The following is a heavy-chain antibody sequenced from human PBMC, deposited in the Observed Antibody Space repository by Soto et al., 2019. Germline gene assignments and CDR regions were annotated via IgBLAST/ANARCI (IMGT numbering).Heavy chain of an antibody. CDR2: IYYSGTS. CDR1: GGSISNSSYY. CDR3: ARDLPVATVDGDWLYYRMDV. V-gene: IGHV4-39*02. Sequence: PSETLSLACTVCGGSISNSSYYWGWIRQPPGKGLEWIGHIYYSGTSYSNPSLKGRVTLSVDTSKNQFSLKLNSVTAADTAVYYCARDLPVATVDGDWLYYRMDVWGQGTTVPVSS. J-gene: IGHJ6*02. D-gene: IGHD5-12*01.